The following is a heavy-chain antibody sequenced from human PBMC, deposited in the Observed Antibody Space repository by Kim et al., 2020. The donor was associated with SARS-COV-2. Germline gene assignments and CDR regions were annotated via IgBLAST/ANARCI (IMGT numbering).Heavy chain of an antibody. Sequence: GGSLRLSCAASGFTFSSYAMTWVRQAPGKGLEWASTISDSGGRTHYADSVKGRFTISRDNSKNTLYLQLNSLRAEDTAVYYCSASDYWGQGTLVTLSS. CDR3: SASDY. CDR1: GFTFSSYA. J-gene: IGHJ4*02. CDR2: ISDSGGRT. V-gene: IGHV3-23*01.